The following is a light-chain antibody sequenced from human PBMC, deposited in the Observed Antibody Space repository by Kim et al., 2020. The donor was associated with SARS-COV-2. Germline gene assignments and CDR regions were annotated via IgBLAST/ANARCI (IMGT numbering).Light chain of an antibody. CDR2: GKN. CDR3: HSRDSRGHHHVV. CDR1: SLRSYY. J-gene: IGLJ2*01. Sequence: SSELTQDPAVSVALGQTVRITCQGDSLRSYYASWYQQKPGQAPVLVIYGKNNRPSGIPDRFSGSSSGNTASLTIPGAQAEAAADSYFHSRDSRGHHHVVF. V-gene: IGLV3-19*01.